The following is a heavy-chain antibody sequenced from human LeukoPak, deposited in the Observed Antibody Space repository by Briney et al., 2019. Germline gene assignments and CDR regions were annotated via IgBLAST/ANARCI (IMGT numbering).Heavy chain of an antibody. D-gene: IGHD3-10*01. CDR2: IYYSGST. CDR1: GGSISSYY. CDR3: ARGGYYGSGSYNILYIFDY. J-gene: IGHJ4*02. V-gene: IGHV4-59*01. Sequence: SETLSLTCTVSGGSISSYYWSWIRQPPGKGLEWIGYIYYSGSTNYNPSLKSRVTISVDTSKNQFSLKLSSVTAADTAVYYCARGGYYGSGSYNILYIFDYWGQGTLVTVSS.